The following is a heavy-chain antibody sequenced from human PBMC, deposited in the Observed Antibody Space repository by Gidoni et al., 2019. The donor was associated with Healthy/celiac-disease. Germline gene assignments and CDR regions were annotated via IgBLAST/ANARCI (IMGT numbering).Heavy chain of an antibody. J-gene: IGHJ4*02. CDR1: GFPFRSYA. V-gene: IGHV3-23*01. CDR3: AKGPPGIAAAGTTSDY. CDR2: SSGSGGST. D-gene: IGHD6-13*01. Sequence: EVQLLESGGGLVQPVGSLRLSCAASGFPFRSYAMSWVRQAPGKGLEWVSASSGSGGSTYYADSVKGRFTISRDNSKNTLYLQMNSLRAEDTAVYYCAKGPPGIAAAGTTSDYWGQGTLVTVSS.